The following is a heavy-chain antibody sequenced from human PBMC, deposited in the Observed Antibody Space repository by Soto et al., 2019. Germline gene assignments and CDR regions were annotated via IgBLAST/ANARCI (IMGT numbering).Heavy chain of an antibody. D-gene: IGHD1-26*01. CDR2: HYSGGST. J-gene: IGHJ5*02. Sequence: GGSLRLSCAISGFSVSSNYLIWVRQAPGKGLEWVSVHYSGGSTYYADSVQGQFTISRDKSNNTLYLQMRRVRAEDTAVYFCARHRHPRGTVGATSPLDPWGKGTQVTVSS. CDR1: GFSVSSNY. V-gene: IGHV3-53*01. CDR3: ARHRHPRGTVGATSPLDP.